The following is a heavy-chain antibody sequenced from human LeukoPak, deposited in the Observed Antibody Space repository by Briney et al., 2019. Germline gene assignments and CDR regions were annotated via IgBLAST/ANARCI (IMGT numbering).Heavy chain of an antibody. V-gene: IGHV1-18*01. J-gene: IGHJ4*02. CDR1: GYTFTNYG. Sequence: ASVKVSCKASGYTFTNYGISWVRQAPGQGLEWMGWISAYNGNTNYAHKLQGRVTMTTDTSTSTAYMELRSLRSDDTAVYYCARDPAFVLPHEDIVVVPAAIPFDYWGQGTLVTVSS. CDR2: ISAYNGNT. D-gene: IGHD2-2*02. CDR3: ARDPAFVLPHEDIVVVPAAIPFDY.